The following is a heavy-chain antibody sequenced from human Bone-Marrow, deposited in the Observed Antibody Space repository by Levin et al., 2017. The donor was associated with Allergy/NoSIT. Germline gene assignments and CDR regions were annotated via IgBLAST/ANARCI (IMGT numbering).Heavy chain of an antibody. D-gene: IGHD6-13*01. J-gene: IGHJ4*02. Sequence: GSLRLSCTVSGGSISSSSYYWGWIRQPPGKGLEWIGTFYHRGSTYYNPSLKSRVTMSVDTSKNQFSLKLSSVTAADTAVYYCARHSQSYSSSWLDYWGQGTLVTVSS. CDR3: ARHSQSYSSSWLDY. CDR1: GGSISSSSYY. CDR2: FYHRGST. V-gene: IGHV4-39*01.